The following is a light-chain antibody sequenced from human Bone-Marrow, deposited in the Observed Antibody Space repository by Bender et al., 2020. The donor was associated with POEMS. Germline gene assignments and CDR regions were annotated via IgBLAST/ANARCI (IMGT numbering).Light chain of an antibody. CDR3: CSYAGSYTWV. V-gene: IGLV2-23*02. J-gene: IGLJ3*02. Sequence: QSALTQPASVSGSPGQSITISCTGTISDVGSYNLVSWYQQYPGKAPKTIIYEVSKRPSGVSNRFSGSKSGYTASLTISGLQAEDEADYYCCSYAGSYTWVLGGGTTLTVL. CDR1: ISDVGSYNL. CDR2: EVS.